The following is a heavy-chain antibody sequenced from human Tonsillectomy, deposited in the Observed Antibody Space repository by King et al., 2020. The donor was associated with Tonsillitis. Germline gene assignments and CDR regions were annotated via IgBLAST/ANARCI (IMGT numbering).Heavy chain of an antibody. J-gene: IGHJ4*02. Sequence: LQLQESGPGVVKPSETLSLTCTVSGGSISSSEHYWAWIRQPPGKGLEWIGYMYYSGTIFYNPSPKSRITISGGTSENRFSLKFSSVTASDTAVYFCARSVSGSFDYWGQGALVTVSS. V-gene: IGHV4-39*01. D-gene: IGHD1-26*01. CDR3: ARSVSGSFDY. CDR1: GGSISSSEHY. CDR2: MYYSGTI.